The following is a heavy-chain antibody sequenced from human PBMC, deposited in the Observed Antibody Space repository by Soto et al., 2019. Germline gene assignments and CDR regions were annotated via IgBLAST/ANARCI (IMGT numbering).Heavy chain of an antibody. V-gene: IGHV1-18*01. CDR2: ISAYNGNT. CDR3: ATDEALVGATFDY. J-gene: IGHJ4*02. Sequence: EASVKVSCKASGYTFTSYGISWVRQAPGQGLEWMGWISAYNGNTNYAQKLKGRVTMTEDTSTDTAYMELSSLRSEDTAVYYCATDEALVGATFDYWGQGTLVTVSS. CDR1: GYTFTSYG. D-gene: IGHD1-26*01.